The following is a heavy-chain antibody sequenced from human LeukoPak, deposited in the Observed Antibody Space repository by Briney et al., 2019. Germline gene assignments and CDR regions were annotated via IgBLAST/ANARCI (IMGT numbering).Heavy chain of an antibody. CDR2: IWYDGSNK. CDR1: GFTFSSYG. J-gene: IGHJ6*03. CDR3: ARIKPHYYMDV. V-gene: IGHV3-33*01. Sequence: PGGSLRLSCAASGFTFSSYGMHWVRQAPGKGLEWVAVIWYDGSNKYYADSVKGRFTISRDNSKNTLYLQMNSLRAEDTAVYYCARIKPHYYMDVWGKGTTVTVSS.